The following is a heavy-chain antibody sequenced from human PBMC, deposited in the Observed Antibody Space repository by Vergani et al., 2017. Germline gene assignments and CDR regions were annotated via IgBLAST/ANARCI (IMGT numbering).Heavy chain of an antibody. J-gene: IGHJ4*02. Sequence: VQLLESGGGLVQPGRSLRLSCAASGFTFSSYAMHWVRQAPGKGLEWVAVISYDGSNKYCADSVKGRFTISRDNSKNTLYLQMNSLRVEDTAVYYCARARAVAGPYFDDWGQVTLVTVSS. V-gene: IGHV3-30-3*01. CDR1: GFTFSSYA. CDR3: ARARAVAGPYFDD. CDR2: ISYDGSNK. D-gene: IGHD6-19*01.